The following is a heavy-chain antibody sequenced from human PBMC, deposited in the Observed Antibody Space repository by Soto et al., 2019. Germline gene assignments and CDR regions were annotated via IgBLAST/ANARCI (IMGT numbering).Heavy chain of an antibody. Sequence: QVQLVQSGAEVKKPGASVKVSCEASGYTFNNYYMHWVRQAPGQGLEWMGIFNPRGGDTIYGEKFQARISMTSSTPTTTVYMELTSLRSEDTAVYYCARETMITIRGDMEGLDYWGQGTVVTVS. D-gene: IGHD3-16*01. CDR1: GYTFNNYY. V-gene: IGHV1-46*02. CDR3: ARETMITIRGDMEGLDY. CDR2: FNPRGGDT. J-gene: IGHJ4*02.